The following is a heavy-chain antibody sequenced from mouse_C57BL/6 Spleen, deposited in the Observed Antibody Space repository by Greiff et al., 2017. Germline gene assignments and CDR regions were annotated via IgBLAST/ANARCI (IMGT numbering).Heavy chain of an antibody. D-gene: IGHD1-1*02. Sequence: VQLQQSGAELMKPGASVKLSCKATGYTFTGYWIEWVKQRPGHGLEWIGEILPGSGSTNYNEKFKGKAAFTADTSSNTAYMQLSSLTTEDSAIYYCARKGGLWSMLGWYFDVWGTGTTVTVSS. CDR3: ARKGGLWSMLGWYFDV. CDR1: GYTFTGYW. J-gene: IGHJ1*03. CDR2: ILPGSGST. V-gene: IGHV1-9*01.